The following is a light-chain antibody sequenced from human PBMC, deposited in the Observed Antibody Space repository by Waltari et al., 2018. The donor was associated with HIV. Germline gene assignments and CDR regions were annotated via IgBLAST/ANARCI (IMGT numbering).Light chain of an antibody. CDR1: SSNIASNT. CDR2: SNN. J-gene: IGLJ3*02. CDR3: AAWDDRLNGWV. Sequence: QSVLTQPSSASGTPGQRVAISCSGSSSNIASNTVNWYQQLPGTAPKLLVYSNNQRPSGVPDRISGSKSGTSASRAISGLQSEDEADYYCAAWDDRLNGWVFGGGTKLTVL. V-gene: IGLV1-44*01.